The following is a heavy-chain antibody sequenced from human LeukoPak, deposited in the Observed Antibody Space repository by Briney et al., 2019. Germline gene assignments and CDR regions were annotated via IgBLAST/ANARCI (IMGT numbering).Heavy chain of an antibody. V-gene: IGHV3-48*01. CDR1: GFTFSSYS. CDR3: ARGPPDIVVVPAADLDDAFDI. D-gene: IGHD2-2*01. CDR2: ISSSSSTI. J-gene: IGHJ3*02. Sequence: VGSLRLSCAASGFTFSSYSMNWVRQAPGKGLEWVSYISSSSSTIYYADSVKGRFTISRDNAKNSLYLQMNSLRAEDTAVYYCARGPPDIVVVPAADLDDAFDIGGQGTMVTVSS.